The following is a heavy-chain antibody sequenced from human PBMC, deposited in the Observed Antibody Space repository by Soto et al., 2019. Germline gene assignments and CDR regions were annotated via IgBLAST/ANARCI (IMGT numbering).Heavy chain of an antibody. V-gene: IGHV4-4*02. D-gene: IGHD6-13*01. CDR3: ARGETQQQRDY. CDR2: IYHSGSA. Sequence: QVQLQESGPGLVKPSGTLSLTSAVSGDSITSDKWWSWIRQPPGKGLQWIGEIYHSGSAKYNPSLKSRVIISVDKSKNQFSLKLSSVTAADTAVYYCARGETQQQRDYWGQGTLVTVSS. CDR1: GDSITSDKW. J-gene: IGHJ4*02.